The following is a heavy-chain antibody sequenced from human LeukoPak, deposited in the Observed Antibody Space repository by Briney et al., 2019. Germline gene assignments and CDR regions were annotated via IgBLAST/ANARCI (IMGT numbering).Heavy chain of an antibody. J-gene: IGHJ4*02. CDR1: GGSISSSSYY. Sequence: SETLSLTCTVSGGSISSSSYYWGWIRQPPGKGLEWIGSIYYRGSTYYNPSLKSRVTISADTSKNQFSLKLSSVTAADTAVYYCAREGGVPEASPFDSWGQGTLVTVSS. CDR3: AREGGVPEASPFDS. CDR2: IYYRGST. V-gene: IGHV4-39*07. D-gene: IGHD2-2*01.